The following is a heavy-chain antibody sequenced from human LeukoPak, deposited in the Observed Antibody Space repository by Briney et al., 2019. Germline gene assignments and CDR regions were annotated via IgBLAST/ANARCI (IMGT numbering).Heavy chain of an antibody. CDR1: GFTFSSYA. J-gene: IGHJ4*02. D-gene: IGHD2-2*01. CDR3: AREDCSSTSCYDRQGGYFDY. CDR2: ISYDGSNK. V-gene: IGHV3-30*04. Sequence: GGSLRLSCAASGFTFSSYAMHWVRQAPGKGLEWVAVISYDGSNKYYADSVKGRLTISRDNSKNTLYPQMNSLRAEDTAVYYCAREDCSSTSCYDRQGGYFDYWGQGTLVTVSS.